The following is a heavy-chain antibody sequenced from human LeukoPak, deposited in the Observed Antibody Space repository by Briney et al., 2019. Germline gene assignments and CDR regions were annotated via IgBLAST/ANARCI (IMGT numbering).Heavy chain of an antibody. D-gene: IGHD6-13*01. J-gene: IGHJ4*02. V-gene: IGHV3-53*01. CDR3: AKDRVSSSLYYFDY. Sequence: GGSLRLSCVASGFIVSSNYMSWVRQAPGKGLEWVSVIYSGGRTYYADSVKGRFTISRDNSKSTLYLQMNSLRAEDTALYYCAKDRVSSSLYYFDYWGQGTLVTVSS. CDR1: GFIVSSNY. CDR2: IYSGGRT.